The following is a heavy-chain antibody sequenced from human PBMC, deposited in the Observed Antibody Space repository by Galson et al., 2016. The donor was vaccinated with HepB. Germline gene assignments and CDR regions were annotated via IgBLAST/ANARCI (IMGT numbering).Heavy chain of an antibody. CDR2: IYPGDYDT. CDR1: GYTFANFW. V-gene: IGHV5-51*01. J-gene: IGHJ4*01. CDR3: ARAPTSISNPYYFDS. Sequence: QSGAEVKETGESLQISCTGSGYTFANFWIGWVRQMPGKGLEYMGIIYPGDYDTRYSPSFRGQVTISVDKSINTAYLQWSSLKASDTAMYYCARAPTSISNPYYFDSWGQGTLVTVSS. D-gene: IGHD2-2*01.